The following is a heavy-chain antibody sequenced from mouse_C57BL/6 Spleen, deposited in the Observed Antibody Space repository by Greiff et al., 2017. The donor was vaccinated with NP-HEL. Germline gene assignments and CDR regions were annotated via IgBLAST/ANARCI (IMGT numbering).Heavy chain of an antibody. CDR2: IWGDGST. J-gene: IGHJ4*01. V-gene: IGHV2-3*01. Sequence: VQLQQSGPGLVAPSQSLSITCTVSGFSLTSYGVSWVRQPPGKGLEWLGVIWGDGSTNYHSALISRLSISKDNSKSQVFLKLNSLQTDDTATYYGAKPDEFTTVVPNAMDYWGQGTSVTVSS. D-gene: IGHD1-1*01. CDR1: GFSLTSYG. CDR3: AKPDEFTTVVPNAMDY.